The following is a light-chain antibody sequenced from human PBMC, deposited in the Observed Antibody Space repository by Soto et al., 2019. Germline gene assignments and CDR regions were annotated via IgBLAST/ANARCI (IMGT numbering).Light chain of an antibody. J-gene: IGKJ1*01. V-gene: IGKV3-15*01. CDR2: GAS. CDR3: QQYNNWRT. CDR1: QSVSRSY. Sequence: EIVLTQSPGTLSLSPGDRATLSCRASQSVSRSYLGWYQQKPGQAPRLLIYGASTRATGIPARFSGSGSGTEFTLTINSLQSEDFAVYYCQQYNNWRTFGQGTKVDI.